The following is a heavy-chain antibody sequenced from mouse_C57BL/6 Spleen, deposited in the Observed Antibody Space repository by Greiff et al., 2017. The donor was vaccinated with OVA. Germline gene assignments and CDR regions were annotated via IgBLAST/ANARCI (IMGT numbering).Heavy chain of an antibody. CDR2: IYPGSGST. CDR1: GYTFTSYW. D-gene: IGHD2-5*01. Sequence: QVQLKQPGAELVKPGASVKMSCKASGYTFTSYWITWVKQRPGQGLEWIGDIYPGSGSTNYNEKFKSKATLTVDTSSSTAYMQLSSLTSEDSAVYYCARGDYSNSSWFAYWGQGTLVAVSA. CDR3: ARGDYSNSSWFAY. J-gene: IGHJ3*01. V-gene: IGHV1-55*01.